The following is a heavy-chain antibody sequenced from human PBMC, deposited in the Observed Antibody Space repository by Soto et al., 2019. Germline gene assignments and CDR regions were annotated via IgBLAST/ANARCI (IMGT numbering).Heavy chain of an antibody. J-gene: IGHJ4*02. Sequence: GGSLRLSCAASGFTFSSYAMSWVRQAPGKGLEWVSAISGSGGSTYYADSVKGRFTISRDNSKNTLYLQMNSLRAEDTAVYYCAKDRDYKPPSSRQFDYWGQGTLVTVSS. D-gene: IGHD4-4*01. CDR3: AKDRDYKPPSSRQFDY. V-gene: IGHV3-23*01. CDR2: ISGSGGST. CDR1: GFTFSSYA.